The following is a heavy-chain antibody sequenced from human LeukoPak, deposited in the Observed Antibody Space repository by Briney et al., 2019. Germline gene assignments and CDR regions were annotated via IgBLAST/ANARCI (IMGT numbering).Heavy chain of an antibody. D-gene: IGHD1-1*01. V-gene: IGHV3-23*01. CDR3: AKNNDFDY. J-gene: IGHJ4*02. Sequence: LSLTCTVSGGSISSGSYYWSWVRQAPGKGLEWVSYIAGSGVSTYYADSVKGRFTISRDNSKNTLYLQMNSLRAEDTAVYYCAKNNDFDYWGQGTLVTVSS. CDR1: GGSISSGSYY. CDR2: IAGSGVST.